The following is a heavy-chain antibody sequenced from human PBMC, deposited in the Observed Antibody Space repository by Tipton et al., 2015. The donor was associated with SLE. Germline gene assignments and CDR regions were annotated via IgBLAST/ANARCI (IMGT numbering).Heavy chain of an antibody. CDR2: INGGNANT. J-gene: IGHJ4*02. V-gene: IGHV1-3*01. CDR1: GYTFSTYE. Sequence: QLVQSGPEVKKPGSSVTVSCKASGYTFSTYEIHWVRQAPGQRLELMGSINGGNANTIYSQKFQGRVTITRDTSASTAYMELTTLTSEDTAVYYCARSLPQENGAKRGFDSWGQGTLVIVST. CDR3: ARSLPQENGAKRGFDS. D-gene: IGHD4/OR15-4a*01.